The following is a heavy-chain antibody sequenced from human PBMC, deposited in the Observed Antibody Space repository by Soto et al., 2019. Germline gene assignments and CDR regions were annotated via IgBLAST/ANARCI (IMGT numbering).Heavy chain of an antibody. CDR1: AYTFTRYW. V-gene: IGHV5-51*01. CDR2: IYPGDSDT. Sequence: VESVTISCQAPAYTFTRYWIVCVPQMPGKALEWMGIIYPGDSDTRYSPSFQGQVTISGDKCISTAYLQWSSLKASDTAMYYCARHNSGSSPPYYYYGMDVWGKGNTVTVSS. D-gene: IGHD6-6*01. J-gene: IGHJ6*04. CDR3: ARHNSGSSPPYYYYGMDV.